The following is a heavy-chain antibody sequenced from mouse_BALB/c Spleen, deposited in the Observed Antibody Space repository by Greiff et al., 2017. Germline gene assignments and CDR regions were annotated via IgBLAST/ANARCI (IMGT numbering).Heavy chain of an antibody. CDR1: GYSITSGYY. CDR2: ISYDGSN. J-gene: IGHJ3*01. D-gene: IGHD2-3*01. V-gene: IGHV3-6*02. CDR3: ARGGDGYYGGVAY. Sequence: ESGPGLVKPSQSLSLTCSVTGYSITSGYYWNWIRQFPGNKLEWMGYISYDGSNNYNPSLKNRISITRDTSKNQFFLKLNSVTTEDTATYYCARGGDGYYGGVAYWGQGTLVTVSA.